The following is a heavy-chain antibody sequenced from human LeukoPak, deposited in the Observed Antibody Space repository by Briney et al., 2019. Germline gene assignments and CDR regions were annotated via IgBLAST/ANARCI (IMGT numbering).Heavy chain of an antibody. V-gene: IGHV3-7*01. Sequence: GGSLRLSRAVSGFTFNNYWMTWVRQPPGKGLEWGASIRDDGSAKYYMDSVKGRFSISRDDAKNSLSLQMNSLRVEDTAVYYCARDNYYDSSGYYSTPDYFDYWGQGTLVTVSS. CDR1: GFTFNNYW. CDR3: ARDNYYDSSGYYSTPDYFDY. D-gene: IGHD3-22*01. CDR2: IRDDGSAK. J-gene: IGHJ4*02.